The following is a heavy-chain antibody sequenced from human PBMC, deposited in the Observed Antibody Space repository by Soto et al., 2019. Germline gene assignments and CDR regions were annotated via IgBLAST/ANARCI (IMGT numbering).Heavy chain of an antibody. V-gene: IGHV3-23*01. CDR2: ISGSGGST. D-gene: IGHD4-17*01. CDR1: GFTFSSYA. J-gene: IGHJ1*01. Sequence: RRLSCAASGFTFSSYAMSWVRQAPGKGLEWVSAISGSGGSTYYADSVKGRFTISRDNSKNTLYLQMNSLRAEDTAVYYCAKVTTVTHPEYFQHWGQGTLVTVSS. CDR3: AKVTTVTHPEYFQH.